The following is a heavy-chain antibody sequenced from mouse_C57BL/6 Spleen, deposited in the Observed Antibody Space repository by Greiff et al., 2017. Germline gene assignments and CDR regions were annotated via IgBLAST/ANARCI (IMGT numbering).Heavy chain of an antibody. V-gene: IGHV1-82*01. Sequence: QVTLKVSGPELVKPGASVKISCKASGYAFSSSWMNWVKQRPGKGLEWIGRIYPGDGDTNYNGKFKGKATLTADKSSSTAYMQLSSLTSEDSAVYFCARSYGSSPLFDYWGQGTTLTVSS. D-gene: IGHD1-1*01. CDR1: GYAFSSSW. CDR2: IYPGDGDT. CDR3: ARSYGSSPLFDY. J-gene: IGHJ2*01.